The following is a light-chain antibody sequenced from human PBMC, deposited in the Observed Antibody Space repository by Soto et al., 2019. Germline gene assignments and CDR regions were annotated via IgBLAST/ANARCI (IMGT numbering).Light chain of an antibody. CDR1: QIINSE. Sequence: EIVMTHSPATLSLSAGERPTLSCRASQIINSELAWYQQKPGQPTRLVLYAASTRATGVPARFSVSDSGSEITLTLSGLRSEDFAFYYCHHGHNFPLTFGQGTRLEI. CDR3: HHGHNFPLT. J-gene: IGKJ2*01. V-gene: IGKV3-15*01. CDR2: AAS.